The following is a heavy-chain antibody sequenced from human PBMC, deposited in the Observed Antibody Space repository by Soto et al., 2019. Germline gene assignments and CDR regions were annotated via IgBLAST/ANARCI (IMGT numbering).Heavy chain of an antibody. CDR3: ARALGDGYNSYYYYGMDV. J-gene: IGHJ6*02. Sequence: LRLSCAASGFTFGSYWMNWVRQAPGKGLEWVSSISSSSSYIYYADSVKGRFTISRDNAKNSLYLQMNSLRAEDTAVYYCARALGDGYNSYYYYGMDVWGQGTTVTVSS. CDR1: GFTFGSYW. D-gene: IGHD5-12*01. CDR2: ISSSSSYI. V-gene: IGHV3-21*01.